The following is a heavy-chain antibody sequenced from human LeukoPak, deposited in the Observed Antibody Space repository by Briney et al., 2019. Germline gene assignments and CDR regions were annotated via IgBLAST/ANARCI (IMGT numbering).Heavy chain of an antibody. CDR2: INHSGST. CDR1: GGSFSGYY. J-gene: IGHJ6*03. D-gene: IGHD1-26*01. V-gene: IGHV4-34*01. Sequence: PSETLSLTCAVYGGSFSGYYWSWIRQPPGKGLEWIGEINHSGSTNYNPFLKSRVTISVDTSKNQFSLKLSSVTAADTAVYYCARHRRGVGYYYYMDVWGKGTTVTVSS. CDR3: ARHRRGVGYYYYMDV.